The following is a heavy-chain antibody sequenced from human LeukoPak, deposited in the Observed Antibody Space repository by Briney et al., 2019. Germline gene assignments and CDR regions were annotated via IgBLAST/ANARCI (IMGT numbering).Heavy chain of an antibody. J-gene: IGHJ5*02. D-gene: IGHD1-26*01. Sequence: SETLSLTCTVSGGSISSGSYYWSWIRQPGGKGLEWIGRIYTSGSTNYNPSLKSRVTISVDTSKNQFSLKLSSVTAADTAVYYCARGDSGSDWFDPWGQGTLVTVSS. CDR2: IYTSGST. V-gene: IGHV4-61*02. CDR1: GGSISSGSYY. CDR3: ARGDSGSDWFDP.